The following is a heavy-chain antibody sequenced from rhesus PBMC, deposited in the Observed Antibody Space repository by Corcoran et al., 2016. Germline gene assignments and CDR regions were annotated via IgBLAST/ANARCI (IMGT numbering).Heavy chain of an antibody. CDR3: ARFRNYVGFDY. Sequence: QVQLQESGPAVVKPSETLSLTCAVSGGSISSSYWSWIRQAPGKGLVWIGYIYGSGRSTNYNPSFTSRYTLSLDTSKNQFSLELSSVTAADSAVYYCARFRNYVGFDYWGQGVLVTVSS. V-gene: IGHV4S11*01. CDR1: GGSISSSY. D-gene: IGHD1-26*01. CDR2: IYGSGRST. J-gene: IGHJ4*01.